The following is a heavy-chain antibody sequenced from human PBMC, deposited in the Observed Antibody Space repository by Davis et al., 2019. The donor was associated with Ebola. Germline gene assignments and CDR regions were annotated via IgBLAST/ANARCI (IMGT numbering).Heavy chain of an antibody. V-gene: IGHV4-39*02. J-gene: IGHJ6*02. Sequence: GSLRLSCTVSGGSISSEDYYWGWIRQPPGKGLEWIGSVYYTGGTYYNPSLKSRVTISVDTSKNQFSLNLNSVTPEDTAVYYCARDEGIAAAGWGYYYYGMDVWGQGTTVTVSS. CDR2: VYYTGGT. CDR1: GGSISSEDYY. CDR3: ARDEGIAAAGWGYYYYGMDV. D-gene: IGHD6-13*01.